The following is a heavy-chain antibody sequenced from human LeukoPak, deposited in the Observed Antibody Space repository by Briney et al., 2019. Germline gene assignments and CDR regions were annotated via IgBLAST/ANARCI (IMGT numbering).Heavy chain of an antibody. CDR3: ARVLSGSWDWFDP. Sequence: GESLRLSCAASGFTFSGYWIHWVRQAPGKGLEWVSRINPNGRTTTYADSVKGRFTISRDNAKNTVYLQMNSLRAEDTAVYCCARVLSGSWDWFDPWGQGTLVTVSS. CDR2: INPNGRTT. V-gene: IGHV3-74*01. CDR1: GFTFSGYW. D-gene: IGHD3-22*01. J-gene: IGHJ5*02.